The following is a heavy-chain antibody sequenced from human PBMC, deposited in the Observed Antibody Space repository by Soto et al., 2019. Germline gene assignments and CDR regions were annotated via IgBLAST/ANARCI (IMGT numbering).Heavy chain of an antibody. CDR3: AKVEMGWFAH. CDR1: GFRFFSYA. V-gene: IGHV3-23*01. Sequence: GGSLRLSCGGSGFRFFSYAMSWVRQAPGKGLEWVSTISGSGGHTYYADSVKGRFVVSRDNDKNTLYLHMNSLTGEDTAIYFCAKVEMGWFAHWGQGTQVTVSS. J-gene: IGHJ5*02. D-gene: IGHD2-8*01. CDR2: ISGSGGHT.